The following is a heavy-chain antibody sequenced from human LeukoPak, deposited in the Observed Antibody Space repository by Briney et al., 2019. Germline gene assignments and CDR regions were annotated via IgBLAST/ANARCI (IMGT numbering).Heavy chain of an antibody. D-gene: IGHD5-24*01. V-gene: IGHV3-73*01. CDR1: GFTFSSYV. J-gene: IGHJ4*02. CDR2: IKSNANSYYT. Sequence: GGSLRLSCAASGFTFSSYVVHWVRQASGKGLEWVGHIKSNANSYYTAYAASVKGRFTVSRDNSKNTAYLQMNSLKTEDTSLYYCTSLEMTAITGFDYWGQGTLVTVSS. CDR3: TSLEMTAITGFDY.